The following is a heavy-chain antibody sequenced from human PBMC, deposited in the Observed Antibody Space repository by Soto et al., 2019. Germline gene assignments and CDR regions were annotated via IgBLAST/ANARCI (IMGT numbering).Heavy chain of an antibody. Sequence: GGSLRLSCAASGFTFDDYAMHWVRQAPGKGLEWVSGISWNSGSIGYADSVKGRFTISRDNAKNSLYLQMNSLRAEDTALYYCAKGKERLIPAGGFDIWGQGTMVTVSS. CDR3: AKGKERLIPAGGFDI. D-gene: IGHD2-8*01. V-gene: IGHV3-9*01. CDR1: GFTFDDYA. CDR2: ISWNSGSI. J-gene: IGHJ3*02.